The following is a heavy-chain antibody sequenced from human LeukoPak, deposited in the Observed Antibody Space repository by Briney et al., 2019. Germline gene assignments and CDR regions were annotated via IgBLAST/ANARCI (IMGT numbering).Heavy chain of an antibody. D-gene: IGHD1-20*01. CDR2: ISYDGSNK. CDR3: ARDPSNWNVNFDY. J-gene: IGHJ4*02. Sequence: GGSLRLSCAASGFTFTNYAIHWVRQAPGKGLEWVAVISYDGSNKYYADSVKGRFTISRDNSKNTLCLQMNSLRAEDTAVYYCARDPSNWNVNFDYWGQGTLVTVSS. V-gene: IGHV3-30-3*01. CDR1: GFTFTNYA.